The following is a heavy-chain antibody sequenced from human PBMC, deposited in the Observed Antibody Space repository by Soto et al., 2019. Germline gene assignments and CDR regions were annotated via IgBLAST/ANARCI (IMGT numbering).Heavy chain of an antibody. CDR3: VCGGNFFVY. Sequence: EVQLVESGGGLVQPGGSLRLPCAASGFTFSTYWMTWVRQPPGKGLEWVASINQDGSERYYVDSVRGRFTISRDNAKNSLYLQMNSLRGADTAVYYCVCGGNFFVYWGQGTLVTVSP. D-gene: IGHD3-16*01. CDR2: INQDGSER. V-gene: IGHV3-7*01. J-gene: IGHJ4*02. CDR1: GFTFSTYW.